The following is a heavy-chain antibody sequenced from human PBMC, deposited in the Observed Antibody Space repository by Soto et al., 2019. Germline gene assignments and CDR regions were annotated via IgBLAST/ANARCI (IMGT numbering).Heavy chain of an antibody. D-gene: IGHD6-13*01. CDR3: ARTPDIAAADYYYYYGMYV. CDR1: GGTFSSYA. Sequence: VASVKVSCKASGGTFSSYAISWVRQAPGQGLEWMGGIIPIFGTANYAQKFQGRVTITADESTSTAYMELSSLRSEDTAVYYCARTPDIAAADYYYYYGMYVWGQGTTVTVSS. CDR2: IIPIFGTA. V-gene: IGHV1-69*13. J-gene: IGHJ6*02.